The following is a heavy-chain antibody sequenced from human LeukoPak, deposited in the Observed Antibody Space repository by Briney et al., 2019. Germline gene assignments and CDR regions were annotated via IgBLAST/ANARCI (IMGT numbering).Heavy chain of an antibody. CDR1: GFTFSTYS. V-gene: IGHV3-21*01. CDR3: ASECIAATAMDV. Sequence: GGSLRLSCAASGFTFSTYSMNWVRQAPGKGLEWVSSISSSSSYIYYADSVKGRFTNSRDNAKNSLYLQMNSLRAEDTAVYYCASECIAATAMDVWGKGTTVTVSS. D-gene: IGHD6-13*01. CDR2: ISSSSSYI. J-gene: IGHJ6*04.